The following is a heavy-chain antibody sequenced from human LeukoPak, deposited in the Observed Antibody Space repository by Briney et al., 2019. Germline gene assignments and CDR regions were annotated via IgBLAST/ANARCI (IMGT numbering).Heavy chain of an antibody. V-gene: IGHV1-18*01. J-gene: IGHJ4*02. CDR2: ISAYNGNT. CDR3: ARDALWRFLGSDMDY. CDR1: GYTFTSYG. D-gene: IGHD3-3*01. Sequence: ASVNVSCKASGYTFTSYGISWVRQAPGQGLEWMGWISAYNGNTNYAQKLQGRVTMTTDTSTSTAYMELRSLRSDDTAVYYCARDALWRFLGSDMDYWGQGTLVTVSS.